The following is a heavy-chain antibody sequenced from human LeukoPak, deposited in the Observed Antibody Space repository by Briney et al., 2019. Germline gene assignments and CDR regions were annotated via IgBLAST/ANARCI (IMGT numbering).Heavy chain of an antibody. Sequence: GGSLRLSCAASGFTFSSYSMNWVRQAPGKGLEWVSYISSSSSTIYYADSVKGRFTISRDNAKNSLYLQMNSLRAEDTAVYYCAKDPLSYYDSSGYPIDDAFDIWGQGTMVTVSS. CDR1: GFTFSSYS. V-gene: IGHV3-48*01. D-gene: IGHD3-22*01. J-gene: IGHJ3*02. CDR3: AKDPLSYYDSSGYPIDDAFDI. CDR2: ISSSSSTI.